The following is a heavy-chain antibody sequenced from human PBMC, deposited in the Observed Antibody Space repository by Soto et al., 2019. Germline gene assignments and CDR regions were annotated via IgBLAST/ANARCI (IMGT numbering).Heavy chain of an antibody. J-gene: IGHJ4*02. V-gene: IGHV4-34*01. CDR1: GGSFSGYY. D-gene: IGHD6-13*01. CDR2: INHSGST. Sequence: SETLSLTCAVYGGSFSGYYWSWIRQPPGKGLEWIGEINHSGSTNYNPSLKSRVTISVDTSKNQFSLKLSSVTAADTAVYYCARGYSSSPFDYWGQGTLVTVSS. CDR3: ARGYSSSPFDY.